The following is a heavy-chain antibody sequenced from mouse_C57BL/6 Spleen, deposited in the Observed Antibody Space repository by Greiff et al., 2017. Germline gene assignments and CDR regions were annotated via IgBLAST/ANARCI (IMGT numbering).Heavy chain of an antibody. D-gene: IGHD4-1*01. V-gene: IGHV1-61*01. Sequence: QVQLQQPGAELVRPGSSVKLSCKASGYTFTSYWLDWVKQRPGQGLEWIGNIYPSDSETHYNQKFKDKATLTVDESSSTAYMQLSSLTSEDSAVYYCARWNWDDYAMDYWGQGTSVTVSS. J-gene: IGHJ4*01. CDR1: GYTFTSYW. CDR3: ARWNWDDYAMDY. CDR2: IYPSDSET.